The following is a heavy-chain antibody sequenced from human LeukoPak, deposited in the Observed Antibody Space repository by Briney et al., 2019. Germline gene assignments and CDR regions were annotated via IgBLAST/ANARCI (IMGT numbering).Heavy chain of an antibody. CDR1: GGSISSSNYY. CDR2: IFYSGST. D-gene: IGHD6-19*01. Sequence: PSETLSLTCTVSGGSISSSNYYWGWIRQSPGKGLEWIGSIFYSGSTYYNPSLKGRVTISIDTSEHQFSLKLSSVTAADTAVYYCATTPALAVAGTLDPKEWGQGTLVTVSS. J-gene: IGHJ4*02. V-gene: IGHV4-39*01. CDR3: ATTPALAVAGTLDPKE.